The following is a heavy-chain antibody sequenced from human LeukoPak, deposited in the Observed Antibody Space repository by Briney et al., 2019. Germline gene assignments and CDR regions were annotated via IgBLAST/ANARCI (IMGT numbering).Heavy chain of an antibody. CDR1: GFTFDGHA. Sequence: GGSLRLSCAASGFTFDGHAMHWVRQAPGKGLEWVSGISWNSGSLGYADSVKGRFTVSRDDAKNSLYLQMNSLRAEDTAVYYCARDNYYGSGSYFDYWGQGTLVTVSS. CDR3: ARDNYYGSGSYFDY. J-gene: IGHJ4*02. CDR2: ISWNSGSL. V-gene: IGHV3-9*01. D-gene: IGHD3-10*01.